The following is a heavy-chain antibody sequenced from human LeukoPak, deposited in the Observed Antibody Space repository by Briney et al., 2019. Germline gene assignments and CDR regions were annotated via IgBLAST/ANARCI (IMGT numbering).Heavy chain of an antibody. J-gene: IGHJ3*02. CDR2: IDHSGST. D-gene: IGHD2-2*01. CDR1: GYSISSGYY. CDR3: AGLDIVVVPAAQFRGDAFDI. Sequence: KPSETLSLTCAASGYSISSGYYCGWIRQPPGKVLEWTGSIDHSGSTYYDPSLKSRVTISGDTSKNQLYLQLSAVTAADTAVYYCAGLDIVVVPAAQFRGDAFDIWGQGTMVTVSP. V-gene: IGHV4-38-2*01.